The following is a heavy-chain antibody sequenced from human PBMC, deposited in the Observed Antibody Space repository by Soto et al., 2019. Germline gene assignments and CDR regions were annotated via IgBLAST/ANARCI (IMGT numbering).Heavy chain of an antibody. CDR3: ARGECVPTWGCYGMDV. V-gene: IGHV4-31*03. CDR1: GGSISSGGYY. D-gene: IGHD1-26*01. J-gene: IGHJ6*02. CDR2: IYYSGST. Sequence: SETLSLTCTVSGGSISSGGYYWSWIRQHPGKGLEWIGYIYYSGSTYYNPSLKSRVTISVDTSKNQFSLKLSSVTAADTAVYYCARGECVPTWGCYGMDVWGQGTTVTVSS.